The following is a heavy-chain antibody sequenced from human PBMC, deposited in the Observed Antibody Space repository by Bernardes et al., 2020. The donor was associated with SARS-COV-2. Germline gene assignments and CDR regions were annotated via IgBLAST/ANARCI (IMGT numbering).Heavy chain of an antibody. CDR2: IKQDGSEK. CDR1: GFTFSSYW. CDR3: ARLVRGVITTTYYYYYGMDV. D-gene: IGHD3-10*01. Sequence: GGSLRLSCAASGFTFSSYWMSWVRQAPGKGLEWVANIKQDGSEKYYVDSVKGRFTISRDNAKNSLYLQMNSLRAEDTAVYYCARLVRGVITTTYYYYYGMDVWGQGTTVTVSS. V-gene: IGHV3-7*01. J-gene: IGHJ6*02.